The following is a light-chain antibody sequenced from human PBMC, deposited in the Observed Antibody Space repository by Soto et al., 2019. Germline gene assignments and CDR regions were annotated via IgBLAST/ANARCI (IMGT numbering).Light chain of an antibody. CDR2: GSS. CDR3: HQYGSSPPWT. CDR1: QTIPRNF. V-gene: IGKV3-20*01. J-gene: IGKJ1*01. Sequence: EIVLTPCPDTLSFSRGQKAAPASRSSQTIPRNFLAWFQQKPGQAPRLLIYGSSNRPSGIPDRFSGGGSRTDFTLTISRLEPEDFAVYYCHQYGSSPPWTFGQGTKVDIK.